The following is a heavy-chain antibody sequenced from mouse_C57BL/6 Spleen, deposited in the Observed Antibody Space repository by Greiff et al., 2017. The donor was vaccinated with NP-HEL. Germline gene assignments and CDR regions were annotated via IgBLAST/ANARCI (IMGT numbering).Heavy chain of an antibody. CDR3: ASFTTDWYFDV. Sequence: VHLVESGPGLVQPSQSLSITCTVSGFSLTSYGVHWVRQSPGKGLEWLGVIWSGGSTDYNAAFISRLSISKDNSKSQVFFKMNSLQADDTAIYYCASFTTDWYFDVWGTGTTVTVSS. J-gene: IGHJ1*03. D-gene: IGHD1-1*01. CDR1: GFSLTSYG. CDR2: IWSGGST. V-gene: IGHV2-2*01.